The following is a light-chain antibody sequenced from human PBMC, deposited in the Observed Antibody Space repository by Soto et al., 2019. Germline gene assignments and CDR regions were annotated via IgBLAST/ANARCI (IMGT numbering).Light chain of an antibody. CDR3: QQRSNWLIT. CDR2: DAS. Sequence: EIVLTQSLATLSLSPGERATLSCRASQSVSSYLAWYQQKPGQAPRLLIYDASNRATGIPARFSGSGSGTDFTLTISSLEPEDFAVYYCQQRSNWLITFGQGTRLEMK. V-gene: IGKV3-11*01. CDR1: QSVSSY. J-gene: IGKJ5*01.